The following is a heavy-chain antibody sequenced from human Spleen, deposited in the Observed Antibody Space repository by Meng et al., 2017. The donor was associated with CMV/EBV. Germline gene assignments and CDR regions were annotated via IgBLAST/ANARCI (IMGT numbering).Heavy chain of an antibody. J-gene: IGHJ4*02. CDR1: GGSFSGYD. CDR3: ARGGYSSGWWGLLDY. D-gene: IGHD6-19*01. Sequence: VQVQRGGAGLLKPSGPLALPCAVYGGSFSGYDWSWIRQPPGKGLEWIGEINHSGSTNYNPSLKSRVTISVDTSKNQFSLKLSSVTAADTAVYYCARGGYSSGWWGLLDYWGQGTLVTVSS. CDR2: INHSGST. V-gene: IGHV4-34*01.